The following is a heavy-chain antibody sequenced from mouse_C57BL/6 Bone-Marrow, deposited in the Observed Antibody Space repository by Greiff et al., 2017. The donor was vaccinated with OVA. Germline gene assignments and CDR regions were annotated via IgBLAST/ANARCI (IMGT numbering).Heavy chain of an antibody. V-gene: IGHV5-9-1*02. D-gene: IGHD2-3*01. J-gene: IGHJ2*01. Sequence: EVQVVESGAGLVKPGGSLKLSCAASGFTFSSYAMSWVRQTPEQRLEWVAYISRGGGYTYYADTFKGRFTISRDTARNTLYLQLSSLKSDDTAKYDCTRDGKTCDLDYWGQGTTLTVSS. CDR2: ISRGGGYT. CDR1: GFTFSSYA. CDR3: TRDGKTCDLDY.